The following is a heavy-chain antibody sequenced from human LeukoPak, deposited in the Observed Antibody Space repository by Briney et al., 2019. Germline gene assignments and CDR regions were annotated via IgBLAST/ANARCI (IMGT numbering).Heavy chain of an antibody. D-gene: IGHD1-7*01. V-gene: IGHV3-23*01. Sequence: GGSLRLSCAASGFTFSSYAMNWVRQAPGKGLEWVSTIGGSGDTAYYADSVKGRFTISRDNSKSTLFLQLNSLRAEDTAIYYCAKPFYNGNYFYYFDYWGQGTLVTVSS. CDR2: IGGSGDTA. CDR3: AKPFYNGNYFYYFDY. CDR1: GFTFSSYA. J-gene: IGHJ4*02.